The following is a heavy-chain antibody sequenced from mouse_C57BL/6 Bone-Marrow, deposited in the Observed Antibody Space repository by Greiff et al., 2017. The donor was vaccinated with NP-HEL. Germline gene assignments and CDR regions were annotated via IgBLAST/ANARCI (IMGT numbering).Heavy chain of an antibody. V-gene: IGHV1-59*01. J-gene: IGHJ2*01. CDR1: GYTFTSYW. CDR3: AARFFDY. CDR2: IDPSDSYT. Sequence: QVQLKQPGAELVRPGTSVKLSCKASGYTFTSYWMHWVKQRPGQGLEWIGVIDPSDSYTNYNQKFKGKATLTVDTSSSTAYMQLSSLTSEDSAVYYCAARFFDYWGQGTTLTVSS.